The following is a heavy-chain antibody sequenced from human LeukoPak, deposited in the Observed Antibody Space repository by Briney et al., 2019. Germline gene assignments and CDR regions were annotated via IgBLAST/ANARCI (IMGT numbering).Heavy chain of an antibody. CDR1: EFTVSSNY. CDR2: IYSGGST. J-gene: IGHJ6*02. CDR3: ARIGMDV. V-gene: IGHV3-66*01. Sequence: GGSLRLSCAAPEFTVSSNYMSWVRQAPGKGLVWVLVIYSGGSTYYADSVKGRFTISRDNSKSALYLQMNSLRAEDTAVYYCARIGMDVWGQGTTVTVSS.